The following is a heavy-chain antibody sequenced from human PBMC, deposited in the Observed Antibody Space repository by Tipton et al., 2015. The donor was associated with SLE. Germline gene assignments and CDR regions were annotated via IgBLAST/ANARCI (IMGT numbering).Heavy chain of an antibody. V-gene: IGHV4-34*01. Sequence: GLVKSSETLSLTCAVYGGSFSGYYWSWIRQPPGKGLEWIGEINHSGSTNYNPSLKSRVTISVDTSKNQFSLKLSSVTAADTAVYYCAKVINDWNYEWGPGTLVTVSS. CDR1: GGSFSGYY. D-gene: IGHD1-7*01. CDR2: INHSGST. J-gene: IGHJ1*01. CDR3: AKVINDWNYE.